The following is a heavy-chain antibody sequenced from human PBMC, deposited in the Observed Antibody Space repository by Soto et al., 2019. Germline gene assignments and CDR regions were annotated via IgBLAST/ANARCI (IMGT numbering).Heavy chain of an antibody. CDR1: GFTFSSYA. J-gene: IGHJ6*02. V-gene: IGHV3-23*01. CDR2: ISGSGGST. Sequence: GGSLRLSCAASGFTFSSYAMSWVRQAPGKGLEWVSAISGSGGSTYYADSVKGRFTISRDNSKNTLYLQMNSLRAEDTAVYYCAKELGYGKGGKGRNTYYYGMDVWGQGTTVTVSS. CDR3: AKELGYGKGGKGRNTYYYGMDV. D-gene: IGHD2-15*01.